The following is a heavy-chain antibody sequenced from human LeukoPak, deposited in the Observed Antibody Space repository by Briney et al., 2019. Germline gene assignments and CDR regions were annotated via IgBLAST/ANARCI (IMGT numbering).Heavy chain of an antibody. D-gene: IGHD6-19*01. CDR1: GFTFSSYG. CDR2: ISYDGSNK. Sequence: GGSLRLSCAASGFTFSSYGMHWVRQAPGKGLEWVAVISYDGSNKYYADSVKGRFTISRNNSKNTLYLRMNSLRAEDTAVYYCAKGEQWLVEGVDYWGQGTLVTVSS. J-gene: IGHJ4*02. CDR3: AKGEQWLVEGVDY. V-gene: IGHV3-30*18.